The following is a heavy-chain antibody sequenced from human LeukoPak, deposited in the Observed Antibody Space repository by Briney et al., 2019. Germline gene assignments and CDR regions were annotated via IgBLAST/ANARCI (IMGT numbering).Heavy chain of an antibody. CDR1: GFTFSSYA. V-gene: IGHV3-23*01. CDR3: AKGVTYYYGSGSYKY. D-gene: IGHD3-10*01. CDR2: ISGSGGST. J-gene: IGHJ4*02. Sequence: GGSLRLSCAASGFTFSSYAMSWVRQAPGKGLEWVSAISGSGGSTYYADSVKGRFTISRDNSKNTLYLQMNSLRAEDTAVYYCAKGVTYYYGSGSYKYWGQGTLVTVSS.